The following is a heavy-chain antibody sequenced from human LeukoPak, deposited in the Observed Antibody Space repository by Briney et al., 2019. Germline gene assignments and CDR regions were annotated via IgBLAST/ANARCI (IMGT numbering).Heavy chain of an antibody. D-gene: IGHD3-22*01. CDR1: GYTFTGYY. Sequence: ASVKVSCKASGYTFTGYYMHWVRQAPGQGLEWMGWINPNSGGTNYAQKFQGRVTMTRDTSISTAYMELSRLRSDDTAVYYCARDEAVITTTIIVMIDYWGQGTLVTVSS. V-gene: IGHV1-2*02. CDR3: ARDEAVITTTIIVMIDY. J-gene: IGHJ4*02. CDR2: INPNSGGT.